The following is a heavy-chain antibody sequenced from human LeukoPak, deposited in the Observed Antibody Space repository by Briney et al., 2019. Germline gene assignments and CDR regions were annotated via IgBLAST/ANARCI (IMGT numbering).Heavy chain of an antibody. Sequence: PGGSLRLSCAASGFTFSSYSMNWDRQAPGKGLEWVSSISSSSSYIYYADSVKGRFTISRDNAKNSLYLQMNSLRAEDTAVYYCARDGGSGNPVFVHDYWGQGTLVTVSS. V-gene: IGHV3-21*01. J-gene: IGHJ4*02. CDR2: ISSSSSYI. CDR3: ARDGGSGNPVFVHDY. CDR1: GFTFSSYS. D-gene: IGHD3-16*01.